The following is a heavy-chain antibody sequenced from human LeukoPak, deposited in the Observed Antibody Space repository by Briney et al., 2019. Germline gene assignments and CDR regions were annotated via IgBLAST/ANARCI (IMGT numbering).Heavy chain of an antibody. CDR2: INPNSGGT. D-gene: IGHD5-24*01. J-gene: IGHJ4*02. CDR1: GYTFTGYY. Sequence: ASVKASCKASGYTFTGYYMHWVRQAPGQGLEWMGWINPNSGGTNYAQKFQGRVTMTRDTSISTAYMELSRLRSDDTAVYYCARGTGVWLQLRGFDYWGQGTLVTVSS. CDR3: ARGTGVWLQLRGFDY. V-gene: IGHV1-2*02.